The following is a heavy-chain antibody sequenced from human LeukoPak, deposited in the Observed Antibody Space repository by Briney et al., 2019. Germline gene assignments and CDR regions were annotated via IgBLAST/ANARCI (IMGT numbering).Heavy chain of an antibody. Sequence: ASVKVSCKASGYAFTGFYMHWVRQAPGQGLEWMGWINPHSDDTNYAQKFQGRVTMTRDTSITTAYMELSGLRSDDTAIYFRAKGGGGALFIWGLDKWGQGALVTVSS. CDR1: GYAFTGFY. V-gene: IGHV1-2*02. CDR2: INPHSDDT. CDR3: AKGGGGALFIWGLDK. J-gene: IGHJ4*02. D-gene: IGHD3-16*01.